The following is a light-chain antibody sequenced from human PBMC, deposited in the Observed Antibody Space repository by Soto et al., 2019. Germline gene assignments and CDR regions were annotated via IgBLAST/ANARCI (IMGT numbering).Light chain of an antibody. CDR2: GAS. Sequence: NVLTQSPGTLSLSPGERATLSCRASQSVTNNYLAWYQQKPGQAPRLLIYGASSRATGIPDRFSGSGPGTDFTLTISRLEPEDFAVYYCQQYETSPRTFGQGTKVDIK. CDR3: QQYETSPRT. J-gene: IGKJ1*01. CDR1: QSVTNNY. V-gene: IGKV3-20*01.